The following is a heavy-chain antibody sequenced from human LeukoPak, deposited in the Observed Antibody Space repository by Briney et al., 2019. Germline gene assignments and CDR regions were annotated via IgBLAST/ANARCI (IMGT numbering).Heavy chain of an antibody. V-gene: IGHV3-23*01. Sequence: GSLRLSCAASGFAFRNYDMIWVRQAPGRGLEWVSGITTDGSGAYYADSVKGRFTVSRDNSKNTVFLQMNSLRGEDAAIYYCAKGVLGAGSLLEYFQHWGQGTLVTVSS. CDR2: ITTDGSGA. D-gene: IGHD3-10*01. CDR1: GFAFRNYD. CDR3: AKGVLGAGSLLEYFQH. J-gene: IGHJ1*01.